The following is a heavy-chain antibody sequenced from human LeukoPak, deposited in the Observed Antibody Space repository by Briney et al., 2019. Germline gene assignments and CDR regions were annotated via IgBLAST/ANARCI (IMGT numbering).Heavy chain of an antibody. V-gene: IGHV3-33*06. CDR1: GFTFSSHG. CDR2: IWYDGSKK. Sequence: QPGRSLRLSCAASGFTFSSHGMHWVRQAPGKGLEWVALIWYDGSKKNYADFVKGRFTISRDDSKSTLYLQINSLRAEDTAVYYCAKDLSYGSNWFDPWGQGTLVTVSS. J-gene: IGHJ5*02. CDR3: AKDLSYGSNWFDP. D-gene: IGHD5-18*01.